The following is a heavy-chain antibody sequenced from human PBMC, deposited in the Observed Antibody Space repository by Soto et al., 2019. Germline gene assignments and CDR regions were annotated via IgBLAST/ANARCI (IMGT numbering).Heavy chain of an antibody. CDR2: IIPIFGTA. J-gene: IGHJ4*02. CDR1: GGTFSSYA. V-gene: IGHV1-69*13. Sequence: ASVKVSCKASGGTFSSYAISWVRQAPGQGLEWMGGIIPIFGTANYAQKFQGRVTITADESTSTAYMELSSLRSEDTAVYYCASSSSSLWFFDYWGQGTLVTVSS. CDR3: ASSSSSLWFFDY. D-gene: IGHD6-13*01.